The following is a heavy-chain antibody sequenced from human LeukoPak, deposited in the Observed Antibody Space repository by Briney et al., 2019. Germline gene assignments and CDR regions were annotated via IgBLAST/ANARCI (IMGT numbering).Heavy chain of an antibody. D-gene: IGHD4/OR15-4a*01. CDR2: INQDESEK. J-gene: IGHJ3*02. CDR1: GFTFSSYW. Sequence: GGSLRLSCEASGFTFSSYWMTWVRQAPGKGLEWVANINQDESEKYYVDSVKGRFIISRDNTKSSLYLHGSSLRVEDTAVYYCARDSYGADIWGQGTMVTVSS. CDR3: ARDSYGADI. V-gene: IGHV3-7*01.